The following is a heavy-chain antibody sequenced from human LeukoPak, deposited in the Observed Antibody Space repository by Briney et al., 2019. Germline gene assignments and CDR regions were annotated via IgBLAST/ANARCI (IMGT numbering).Heavy chain of an antibody. D-gene: IGHD6-13*01. CDR3: ARGPGGGSSWYDY. V-gene: IGHV3-33*01. CDR2: IWYDGSNK. J-gene: IGHJ4*02. Sequence: PGGSLRLSCAASGFTFSNYGMHWVRQAPGKGLEWVAVIWYDGSNKYYEDSVKGRFTISRDNSKNTLYLQMNSLRAEDTALYYYARGPGGGSSWYDYWGQGTLVTVSS. CDR1: GFTFSNYG.